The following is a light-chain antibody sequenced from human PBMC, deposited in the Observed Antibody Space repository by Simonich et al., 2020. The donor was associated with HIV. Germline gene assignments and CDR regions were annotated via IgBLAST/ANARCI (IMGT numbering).Light chain of an antibody. V-gene: IGKV4-1*01. CDR3: QQYYSTPPIT. Sequence: DIVMTQSPDSLAVSLGERATINCKSSQSVLFISNNKNYLAWYQQKPGQPPKLLIYWASTRESGVPDRFSGSGSGTDFTPTISSLQAEDVAVYYCQQYYSTPPITFGGGTKVEIK. CDR2: WAS. J-gene: IGKJ4*01. CDR1: QSVLFISNNKNY.